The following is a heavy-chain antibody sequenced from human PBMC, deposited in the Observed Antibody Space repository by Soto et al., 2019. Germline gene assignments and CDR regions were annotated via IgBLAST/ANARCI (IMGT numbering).Heavy chain of an antibody. Sequence: QVQLVQSGAEAKKPGSSMKVSCKTSGGTFSSYAISWVRQAPGQGLEWMGGIVPLFRTTNYAQKFQGRVTITADTSTYTVDMELSGLRSGDTAVYYCARGGYSSTWSNLLDRSGLDVWGQGTTVTVSS. V-gene: IGHV1-69*06. CDR2: IVPLFRTT. CDR3: ARGGYSSTWSNLLDRSGLDV. CDR1: GGTFSSYA. D-gene: IGHD6-13*01. J-gene: IGHJ6*02.